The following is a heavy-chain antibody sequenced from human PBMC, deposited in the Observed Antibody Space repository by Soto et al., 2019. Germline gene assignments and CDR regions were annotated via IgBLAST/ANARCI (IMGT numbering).Heavy chain of an antibody. Sequence: GGSLRLSCAASGFTVSSNYMSWVRQAPGKGLEWVSVIYSGGSTYYADSVKGRFTISRDNSKNTLYLQMNSLRAEDTAVYYCARAVRSRGYYFDYWGQGTLVTAPQ. CDR1: GFTVSSNY. CDR2: IYSGGST. CDR3: ARAVRSRGYYFDY. D-gene: IGHD3-10*01. V-gene: IGHV3-66*01. J-gene: IGHJ4*02.